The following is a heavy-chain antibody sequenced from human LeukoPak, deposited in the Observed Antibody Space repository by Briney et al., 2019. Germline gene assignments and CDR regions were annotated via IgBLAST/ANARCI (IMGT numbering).Heavy chain of an antibody. CDR3: ARIARNCTNGVCQNTGFDY. J-gene: IGHJ4*02. CDR1: GYSISSGYY. CDR2: IYHSGST. Sequence: PSETLSLTCTVSGYSISSGYYWGWIRQPPGKGLEWIGSIYHSGSTYYNPSLKSRVTISVDTSKNQFSLKLSSVTAADTAVYYCARIARNCTNGVCQNTGFDYWGPGNPGHRLL. V-gene: IGHV4-38-2*02. D-gene: IGHD2-8*01.